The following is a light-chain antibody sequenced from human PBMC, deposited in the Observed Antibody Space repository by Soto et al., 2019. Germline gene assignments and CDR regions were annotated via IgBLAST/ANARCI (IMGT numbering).Light chain of an antibody. CDR3: QQHGSSPRT. Sequence: EIVLTQSPGTLSLSPGERATLSCRASQSVSSTYLAWYQQKPGQAPRLLIYGASTRGTGIPDRFSGSGSGTDFTLTISRLEPEDFAVYFCQQHGSSPRTFGQGTKVDIK. V-gene: IGKV3-20*01. J-gene: IGKJ1*01. CDR2: GAS. CDR1: QSVSSTY.